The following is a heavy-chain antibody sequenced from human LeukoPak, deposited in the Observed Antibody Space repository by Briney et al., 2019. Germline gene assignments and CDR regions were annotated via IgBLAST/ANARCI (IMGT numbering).Heavy chain of an antibody. CDR3: ARDGKSGEMASFDY. J-gene: IGHJ4*02. Sequence: GGSLRLSCAISGLTVSSNYMAWVRQAPGKGLEWVTVIYGAAETYYVNSVKGRFTISRDNSKNTVYLQMNSLRPEDTAVYYCARDGKSGEMASFDYWGQGNLVTVSS. CDR1: GLTVSSNY. CDR2: IYGAAET. D-gene: IGHD5-24*01. V-gene: IGHV3-66*02.